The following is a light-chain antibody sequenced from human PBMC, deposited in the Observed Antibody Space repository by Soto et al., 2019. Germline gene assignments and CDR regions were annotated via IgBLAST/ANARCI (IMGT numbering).Light chain of an antibody. V-gene: IGLV2-14*01. J-gene: IGLJ1*01. CDR1: SSDVGGYNY. Sequence: QSALTQPASVSGSPGQSITISCTGTSSDVGGYNYVSWYQQHPGKAPKLMIYEVSNRPSGVSNRFSGSKSGNTASLTISGLQAEDEADYYCSSYTSSSLRVFGTGTKLTAL. CDR2: EVS. CDR3: SSYTSSSLRV.